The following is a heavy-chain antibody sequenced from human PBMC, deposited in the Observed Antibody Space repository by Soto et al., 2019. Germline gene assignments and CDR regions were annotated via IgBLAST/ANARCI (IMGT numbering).Heavy chain of an antibody. CDR3: AKDLRPDGVWDFDS. V-gene: IGHV3-23*01. D-gene: IGHD4-17*01. J-gene: IGHJ4*02. CDR2: IIQDGTT. Sequence: PGGSMRLSCAASEFTFSSCSKAWARLAPGRAPEWVSGIIQDGTTYYADSVKGRFTISRDNSRNSVYLQMITLRGEDTAVYYCAKDLRPDGVWDFDSWGQGTLVTVSS. CDR1: EFTFSSCS.